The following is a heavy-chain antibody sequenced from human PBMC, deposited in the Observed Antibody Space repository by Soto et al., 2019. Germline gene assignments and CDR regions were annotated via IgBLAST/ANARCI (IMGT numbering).Heavy chain of an antibody. J-gene: IGHJ4*02. V-gene: IGHV1-46*01. CDR2: IDPSGGST. D-gene: IGHD3-22*01. CDR3: ARDPSLDYDSSGLFDY. Sequence: QVQLVQSGAEVKKPGASVKVSCKASGYTFTSYYMHWVRQAPGQGLEWMGIIDPSGGSTSYAQKFQVRVTMTRDTSTSTVCMELSSLRSEDTAVYYCARDPSLDYDSSGLFDYWGQGTLVTVSS. CDR1: GYTFTSYY.